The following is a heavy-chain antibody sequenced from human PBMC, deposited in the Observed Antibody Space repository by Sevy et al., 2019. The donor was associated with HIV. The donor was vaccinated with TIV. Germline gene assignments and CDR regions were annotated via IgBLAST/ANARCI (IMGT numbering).Heavy chain of an antibody. CDR1: GGSISTFF. CDR2: IYNTGGT. V-gene: IGHV4-4*07. J-gene: IGHJ6*02. CDR3: AREGTTVDRGMDV. D-gene: IGHD4-4*01. Sequence: SETLSLTCTVPGGSISTFFWSWIRQPAGKGLEWIGRIYNTGGTNYNPSLQSRVTMSVDTSKNQFSLKLTSVTVADTAVYYCAREGTTVDRGMDVWGQGTTVTVSS.